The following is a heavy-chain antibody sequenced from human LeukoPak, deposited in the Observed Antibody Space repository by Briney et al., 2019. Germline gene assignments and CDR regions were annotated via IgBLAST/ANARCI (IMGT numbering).Heavy chain of an antibody. Sequence: GGSLRLSCAASGFTFSSYGMHWVRQAPGKGLEWVAVIWYDGSNKYYADSVKGRFTISRDNSKNTLYLQMNSLGAEDTAVYYCARGIGSGSYYPFDYWGQGTLVTVSS. V-gene: IGHV3-33*01. D-gene: IGHD3-10*01. CDR3: ARGIGSGSYYPFDY. J-gene: IGHJ4*02. CDR2: IWYDGSNK. CDR1: GFTFSSYG.